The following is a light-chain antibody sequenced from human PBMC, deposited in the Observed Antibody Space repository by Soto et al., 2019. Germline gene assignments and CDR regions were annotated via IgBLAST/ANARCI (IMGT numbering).Light chain of an antibody. CDR3: SSYTSSSTLLDV. Sequence: QSALTQPASVSGSPGQSITISCTGTSSDVGGYNYVSWYQQHPGKAPKLMIYDVSTRPSGVSNRFSGSKSGNTASLTISGLQAEDDADYYCSSYTSSSTLLDVFGTGTKLTVL. CDR1: SSDVGGYNY. V-gene: IGLV2-14*01. CDR2: DVS. J-gene: IGLJ1*01.